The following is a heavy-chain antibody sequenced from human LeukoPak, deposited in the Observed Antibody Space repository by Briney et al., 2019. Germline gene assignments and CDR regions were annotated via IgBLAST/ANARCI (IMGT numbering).Heavy chain of an antibody. CDR1: GFTVSSNY. CDR2: IYSGGST. V-gene: IGHV3-53*01. CDR3: VRGDYGDYTLFDY. J-gene: IGHJ4*02. D-gene: IGHD4-17*01. Sequence: GGSLRLSCAASGFTVSSNYMSWVRQAPGKGLEWVSVIYSGGSTYYADSVKGRFTISRDNSKNTLYLQMNSLRAEDTAVYYCVRGDYGDYTLFDYWGQGTLVTVSS.